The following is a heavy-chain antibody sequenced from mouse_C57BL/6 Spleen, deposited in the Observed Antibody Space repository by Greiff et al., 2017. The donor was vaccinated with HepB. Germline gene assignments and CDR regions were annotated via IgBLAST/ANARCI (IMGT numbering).Heavy chain of an antibody. Sequence: QVQLQQPGAELVMPGASVKLSCKASGYTFTSYWMHWVKQRPGQGLEWIGEIDPSDSYTNYNQKFKGKSTLTVDKSSSTAHMQLSSLTSEDSAVYYCARGPSVVAFDYWGQGTTLTVSS. CDR2: IDPSDSYT. J-gene: IGHJ2*01. D-gene: IGHD1-1*01. CDR3: ARGPSVVAFDY. CDR1: GYTFTSYW. V-gene: IGHV1-69*01.